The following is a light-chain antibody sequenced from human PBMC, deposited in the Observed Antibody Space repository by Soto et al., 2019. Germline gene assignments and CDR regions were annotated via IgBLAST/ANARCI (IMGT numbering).Light chain of an antibody. J-gene: IGKJ1*01. CDR2: DAS. Sequence: DIQMTQSPSTLSASVGDRVTITCRASQSISSWLAWYQQKPGKAPKLLIYDASNLESGVPSRFSGGGSGTEFSLTISRLQPDAFATYYCQQYNYFWAFGQGTRVEIK. V-gene: IGKV1-5*01. CDR1: QSISSW. CDR3: QQYNYFWA.